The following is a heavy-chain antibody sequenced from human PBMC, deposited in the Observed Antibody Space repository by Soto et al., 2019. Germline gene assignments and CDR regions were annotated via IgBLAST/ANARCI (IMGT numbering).Heavy chain of an antibody. CDR2: IYYSGST. V-gene: IGHV4-31*03. J-gene: IGHJ4*02. Sequence: QVQLQESGPGLVKPSQTLSLPCTVSGGSISSGGYYWSWIRQPPGKGLEWIGYIYYSGSTYYNPSLKSRVTISVDTSKNQFSLKLSSVTAADTAVYYCARMGAARLVGVDYWGQGTLVTVSS. D-gene: IGHD6-6*01. CDR3: ARMGAARLVGVDY. CDR1: GGSISSGGYY.